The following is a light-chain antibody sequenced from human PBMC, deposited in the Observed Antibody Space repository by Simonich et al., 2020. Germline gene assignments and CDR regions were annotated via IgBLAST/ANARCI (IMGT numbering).Light chain of an antibody. CDR1: QRVSSSY. V-gene: IGKV3D-20*01. CDR2: DAS. CDR3: QQYGSSPGT. J-gene: IGKJ1*01. Sequence: ELVLTQSPGTLSLSPGERATLPCRASQRVSSSYLAWYQQKPGLAPRLLIYDASSRATGIPDRFSGSGSGTDFTLTISRREPEEFAVYYCQQYGSSPGTFGQGTKVEIK.